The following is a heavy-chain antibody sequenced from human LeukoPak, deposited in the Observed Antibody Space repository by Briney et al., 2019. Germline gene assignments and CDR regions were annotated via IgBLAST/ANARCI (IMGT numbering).Heavy chain of an antibody. CDR2: ISSSSSYI. V-gene: IGHV3-21*01. D-gene: IGHD3-10*01. J-gene: IGHJ4*02. Sequence: PGGSLRLSCAASGFTFSGYSMNWVRQAPGKGLEWVSSISSSSSYIYYADSVKGRFTISRDNSKNTLYLQMNSLRAEDTAVYYCARETYYYGSGSYIDYWGQGTLVTVSS. CDR1: GFTFSGYS. CDR3: ARETYYYGSGSYIDY.